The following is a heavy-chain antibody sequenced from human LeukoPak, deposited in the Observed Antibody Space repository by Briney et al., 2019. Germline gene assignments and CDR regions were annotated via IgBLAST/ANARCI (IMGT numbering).Heavy chain of an antibody. CDR3: AKDQYYYDSSGTEH. J-gene: IGHJ1*01. V-gene: IGHV3-23*01. CDR1: GFTFSSYA. CDR2: ISGSGSST. Sequence: PGGSLRLSCAASGFTFSSYAMSWVRQAPGKGLEWVSAISGSGSSTYYADSVKGRFTISRDNSKNTPYLQMNSLRAEDTAVYYCAKDQYYYDSSGTEHWGQGTLVTVSS. D-gene: IGHD3-22*01.